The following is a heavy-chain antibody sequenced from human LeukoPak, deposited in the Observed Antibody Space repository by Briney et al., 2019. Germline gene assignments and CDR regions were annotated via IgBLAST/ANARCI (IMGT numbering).Heavy chain of an antibody. CDR3: AYGDYPLTY. CDR2: IYSDGNT. V-gene: IGHV3-66*01. J-gene: IGHJ4*02. D-gene: IGHD4-17*01. Sequence: PGGSLRLSCAASGVSVTGNYWNWVRQAPGRALEWVALIYSDGNTRYAASVTGRFTFSRDVSKSTLFLQMNNLRAEDTALYYCAYGDYPLTYWGQGTLVTVSS. CDR1: GVSVTGNY.